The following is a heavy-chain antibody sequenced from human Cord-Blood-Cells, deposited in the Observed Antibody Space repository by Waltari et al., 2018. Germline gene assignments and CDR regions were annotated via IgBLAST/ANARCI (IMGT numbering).Heavy chain of an antibody. CDR3: ATGDSSELFFDY. Sequence: QSHLAPSGAEEDTPEASFKIDHEVTGYTLTQLITICVRQAPGKGLEWMGGFDPEDGETIYAQKFQGRVTMTEDTSTDTAYMELSSLRSEDTAVYYCATGDSSELFFDYWGQGTLVTVSS. V-gene: IGHV1-24*01. J-gene: IGHJ4*02. CDR2: FDPEDGET. CDR1: GYTLTQLI. D-gene: IGHD3-22*01.